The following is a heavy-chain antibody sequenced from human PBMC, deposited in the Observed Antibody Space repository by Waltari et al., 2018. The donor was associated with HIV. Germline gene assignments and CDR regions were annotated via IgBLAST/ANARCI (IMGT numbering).Heavy chain of an antibody. CDR2: INPNRGGT. V-gene: IGHV1-2*02. CDR1: GYTFTGYY. Sequence: QVQLVQSGAEVKKPGASVKVSCKASGYTFTGYYMHWVRQAPGQGLEWMGWINPNRGGTNYAQKFQGRVTMTRDTSISTAYMELSRLRSDDTAVYYCAREEGRAAAGTDYWGQGTLVTVSS. D-gene: IGHD6-13*01. CDR3: AREEGRAAAGTDY. J-gene: IGHJ4*02.